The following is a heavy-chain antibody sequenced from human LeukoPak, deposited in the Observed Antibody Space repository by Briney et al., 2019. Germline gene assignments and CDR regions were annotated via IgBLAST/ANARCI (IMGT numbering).Heavy chain of an antibody. CDR2: ITSGGSTI. Sequence: GGSLSLSCAASGFTFSSYSMNWVRQAPGKGLEWVSYITSGGSTIYYADSVKGRFTISRDNAKNSLYLQMNSLRAEDTAVYYCASAMATVRALISWGQGTLVTVSS. V-gene: IGHV3-48*04. J-gene: IGHJ4*02. CDR1: GFTFSSYS. CDR3: ASAMATVRALIS. D-gene: IGHD3-10*01.